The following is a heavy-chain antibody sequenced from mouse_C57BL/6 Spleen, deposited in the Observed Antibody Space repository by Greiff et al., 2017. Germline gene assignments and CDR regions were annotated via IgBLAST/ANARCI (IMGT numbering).Heavy chain of an antibody. V-gene: IGHV2-9*01. J-gene: IGHJ3*01. Sequence: VQGVESGPGLVAPSQSLSITCTVSGFSLTSYGVDWVRQPPGKGLEWLGVIWGGGSTNYNSALMSRLSIRKDNTKSQVVLKMNSLQTDDTAMYYCAEYAVTGTGADWGQGTLVTVSA. D-gene: IGHD4-1*01. CDR2: IWGGGST. CDR1: GFSLTSYG. CDR3: AEYAVTGTGAD.